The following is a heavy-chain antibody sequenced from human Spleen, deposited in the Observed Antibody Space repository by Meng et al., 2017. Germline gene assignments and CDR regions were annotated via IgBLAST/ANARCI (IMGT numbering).Heavy chain of an antibody. Sequence: SLKISCEASGFTFDDYAMHWVRQGPGKGLEWVSGISWNSGSIGYADSVKGRFTISRDNAKKSLYLQMNSLRDEDTALDYCAKDMGSSWFYYGLDVWGQGTTVTVSS. D-gene: IGHD6-13*01. CDR3: AKDMGSSWFYYGLDV. CDR2: ISWNSGSI. CDR1: GFTFDDYA. J-gene: IGHJ6*02. V-gene: IGHV3-9*01.